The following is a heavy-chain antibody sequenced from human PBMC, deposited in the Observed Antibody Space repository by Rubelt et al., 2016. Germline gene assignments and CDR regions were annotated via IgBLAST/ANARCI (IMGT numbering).Heavy chain of an antibody. V-gene: IGHV4-59*01. Sequence: GLVKPSETLSLTCTVSGGSISSYYWSWIRQPPGKGLEWIGYIYYSGSTNYNPSLKSRVTISVDTSKNQFSLKLSSVTAADTAVYYCARMGHSGYFDYWGQGTLVTVSS. CDR2: IYYSGST. J-gene: IGHJ4*02. CDR3: ARMGHSGYFDY. D-gene: IGHD1-26*01. CDR1: GGSISSYY.